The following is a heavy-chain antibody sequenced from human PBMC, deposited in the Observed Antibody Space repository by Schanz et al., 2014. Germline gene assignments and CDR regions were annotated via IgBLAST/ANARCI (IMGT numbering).Heavy chain of an antibody. V-gene: IGHV4-4*07. CDR3: ARAVGGNSALEWFDP. J-gene: IGHJ5*02. D-gene: IGHD2-21*01. Sequence: QVHLQESGPGLVKPSETLSVTCTVSGGSINNYFWTWIRQPAGKGLEWIGRIYSNGISHYNPSLDSRVTMSVDTSNNKFTLNLTPVTPADTAIYYRARAVGGNSALEWFDPWGQGTLVTVSS. CDR1: GGSINNYF. CDR2: IYSNGIS.